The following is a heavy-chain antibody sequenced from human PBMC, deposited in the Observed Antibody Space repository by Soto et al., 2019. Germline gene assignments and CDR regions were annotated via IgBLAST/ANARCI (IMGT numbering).Heavy chain of an antibody. CDR3: ARDGPLGPTDGFPFDY. V-gene: IGHV1-3*01. CDR2: INAGNGNT. J-gene: IGHJ4*02. D-gene: IGHD2-2*03. Sequence: QVQLVQSGAEVKKPGASVKVSCKASGYTFTSYAMHWVRQAPGQRLEWMGWINAGNGNTKYSQKLQGRVTMTTDTSTSTAYMELRSLRSDDTAVYYCARDGPLGPTDGFPFDYWGQGTLVTVSS. CDR1: GYTFTSYA.